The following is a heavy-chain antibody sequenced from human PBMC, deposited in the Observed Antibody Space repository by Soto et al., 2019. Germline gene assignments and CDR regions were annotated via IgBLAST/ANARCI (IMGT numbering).Heavy chain of an antibody. CDR1: GFTFSSHA. D-gene: IGHD3-22*01. CDR2: ISRKGDNT. CDR3: ARDGRHYDSSGYDIDY. J-gene: IGHJ4*02. V-gene: IGHV3-64*04. Sequence: PGGSLRLSCSASGFTFSSHAMHWVRQAPGQGLEYLSAISRKGDNTYYADSVKGRFTFSRDNSKNTLYLQMTSLRTEDTAVYYCARDGRHYDSSGYDIDYWGQGTLVTVSS.